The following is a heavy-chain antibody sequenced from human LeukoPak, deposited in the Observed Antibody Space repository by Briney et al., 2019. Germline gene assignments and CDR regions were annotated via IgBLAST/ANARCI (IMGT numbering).Heavy chain of an antibody. CDR1: GYSFTSYW. J-gene: IGHJ4*02. V-gene: IGHV5-51*01. Sequence: GESLKISCKGSGYSFTSYWIGWVRQMPGKGLEWMGIIYPGDSDTRYSPSFQGQVTISADKSISTAYLQWSSLKASDTAMYYCARLVYSSGWYRLGDYWGQGTLVTVSS. CDR3: ARLVYSSGWYRLGDY. CDR2: IYPGDSDT. D-gene: IGHD6-19*01.